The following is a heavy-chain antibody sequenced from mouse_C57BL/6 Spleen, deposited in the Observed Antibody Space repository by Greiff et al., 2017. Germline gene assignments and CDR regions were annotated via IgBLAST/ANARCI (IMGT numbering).Heavy chain of an antibody. J-gene: IGHJ3*01. V-gene: IGHV1-72*01. Sequence: VQLQQSGAELVKPGASVKLSCKASGYTFTSYWMHWVKQRPGRGLEWIGRIDPNSGGTKYNEKFKSKATLTVDKPSSTAYMQLSSLTSEDSAVYYCSSLYYSNPAWFAYWGQGTLVTVAA. D-gene: IGHD2-5*01. CDR1: GYTFTSYW. CDR2: IDPNSGGT. CDR3: SSLYYSNPAWFAY.